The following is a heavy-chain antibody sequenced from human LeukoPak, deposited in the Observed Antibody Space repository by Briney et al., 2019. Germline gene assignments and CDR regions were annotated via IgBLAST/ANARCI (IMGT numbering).Heavy chain of an antibody. D-gene: IGHD3-22*01. CDR3: ARGIYDSSGYSAYYFDY. J-gene: IGHJ4*02. CDR1: GYTFTSYY. V-gene: IGHV1-46*01. CDR2: INPSGGST. Sequence: ASAKVSCKASGYTFTSYYMHWVRQAPGQGLEWMGIINPSGGSTSYAQKFQGRVTMTRDMSTSTVYMELSSLRSEDTAVYYCARGIYDSSGYSAYYFDYWGQGTLVTVSS.